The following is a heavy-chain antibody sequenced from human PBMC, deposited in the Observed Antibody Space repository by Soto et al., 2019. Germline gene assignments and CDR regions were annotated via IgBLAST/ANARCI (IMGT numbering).Heavy chain of an antibody. CDR3: ARDGVRGIAAAGTPHDY. J-gene: IGHJ4*02. Sequence: GGSLRLSCAASGFTFSSYSMNWVRQAPGKGLEWVSSISSSSYIYYADSVKGRFTISRDNAKNSLYLQMNSLRAEDTAVYYCARDGVRGIAAAGTPHDYWGQGTLVTVSS. D-gene: IGHD6-13*01. CDR2: ISSSSYI. V-gene: IGHV3-21*01. CDR1: GFTFSSYS.